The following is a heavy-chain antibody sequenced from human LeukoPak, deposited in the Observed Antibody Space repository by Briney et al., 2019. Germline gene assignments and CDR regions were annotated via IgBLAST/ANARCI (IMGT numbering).Heavy chain of an antibody. D-gene: IGHD5-24*01. CDR1: GGSISAYY. J-gene: IGHJ4*02. Sequence: PSETLSLTCTVSGGSISAYYWSWIRQPPGKGQEWIGYISYSGSTKYNPSLKSRVTISVDTSKNQFSLKLSSVTAADTAVYYCARYGMATIQFFDYWGQGTLFTVSS. V-gene: IGHV4-59*01. CDR3: ARYGMATIQFFDY. CDR2: ISYSGST.